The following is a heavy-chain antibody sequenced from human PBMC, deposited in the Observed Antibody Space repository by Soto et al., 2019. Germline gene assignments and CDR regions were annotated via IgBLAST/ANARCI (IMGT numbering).Heavy chain of an antibody. CDR2: ISYDGTNK. Sequence: LRLSCSASGFSFSISPMHWVRQAPGKGPEWVALISYDGTNKFYADSVKGRFTISRDNSKSTLYLQVDSLRPEDAAVYYCARDPKTSGGQHWAFNYFDSWGQGTLVTVSS. CDR3: ARDPKTSGGQHWAFNYFDS. D-gene: IGHD7-27*01. J-gene: IGHJ4*02. CDR1: GFSFSISP. V-gene: IGHV3-30-3*01.